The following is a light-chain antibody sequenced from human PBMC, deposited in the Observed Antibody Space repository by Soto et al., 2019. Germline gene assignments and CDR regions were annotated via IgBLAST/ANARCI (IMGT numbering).Light chain of an antibody. J-gene: IGKJ1*01. CDR1: QSISNF. CDR3: QQSYRTPRT. V-gene: IGKV1-39*01. Sequence: DIQMTQSPSFLSASAGDRVTIFCRASQSISNFLHWYQQKPGKAPKLLIYSASKLESGVPPRFGGSGSGTDFTLTISSLQPEDFATYYCQQSYRTPRTFGLGTRVEI. CDR2: SAS.